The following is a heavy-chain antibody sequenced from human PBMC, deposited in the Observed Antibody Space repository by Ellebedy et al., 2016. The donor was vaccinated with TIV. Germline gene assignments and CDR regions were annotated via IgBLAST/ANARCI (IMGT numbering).Heavy chain of an antibody. CDR3: AALDMGNDF. CDR1: GFSFSTYW. Sequence: PGGSLRLSCAASGFSFSTYWMHWVRQAPGKGLVWVSCISSDGSSIGYADSARGRFTISRDNARNTLYLQMNSLRAEDTAVYYCAALDMGNDFWGQGTTVTVSS. J-gene: IGHJ6*02. CDR2: ISSDGSSI. V-gene: IGHV3-74*01. D-gene: IGHD3-9*01.